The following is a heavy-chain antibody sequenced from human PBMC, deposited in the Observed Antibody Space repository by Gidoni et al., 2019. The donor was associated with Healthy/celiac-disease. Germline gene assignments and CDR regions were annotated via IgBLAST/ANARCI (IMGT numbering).Heavy chain of an antibody. D-gene: IGHD1-26*01. J-gene: IGHJ4*02. V-gene: IGHV3-33*01. Sequence: QVQLVESGGGVVQPGRSLRLSGAASGFTFSSYGMHWVRQAPGKGLGWVAVIWYDGSNKYYADSVKGRFTISRDNSKNTLYLQMNSLRAEDTAVYYCARRPNRSGSYVDYWGQGTLVTVSS. CDR1: GFTFSSYG. CDR2: IWYDGSNK. CDR3: ARRPNRSGSYVDY.